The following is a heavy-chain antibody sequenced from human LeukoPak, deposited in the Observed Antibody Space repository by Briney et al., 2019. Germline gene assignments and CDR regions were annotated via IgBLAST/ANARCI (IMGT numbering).Heavy chain of an antibody. Sequence: SETLSLTCAVHGGSFSGYYWSWIRQPAGKGLEWIGRIYTSGSTNYNPSLKSRVTISIDTSKNQFSLKLNSVTAADTAVYYCARAAWPSNGKYDYWGQGTLVTVSS. CDR1: GGSFSGYY. D-gene: IGHD3-22*01. CDR2: IYTSGST. J-gene: IGHJ4*02. V-gene: IGHV4-59*10. CDR3: ARAAWPSNGKYDY.